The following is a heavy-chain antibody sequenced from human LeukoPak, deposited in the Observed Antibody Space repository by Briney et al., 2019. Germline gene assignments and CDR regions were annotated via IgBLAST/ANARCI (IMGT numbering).Heavy chain of an antibody. CDR3: ATPAGYSGSYPD. CDR2: FDPEDGET. D-gene: IGHD1-26*01. J-gene: IGHJ4*02. CDR1: GYTHTELS. Sequence: ASVKVSYKVSGYTHTELSMHWVRQAPGKGLEWMGGFDPEDGETIYAQKFQGRVTMTEDTSTDTAYVELSSLRSEDTAVYYCATPAGYSGSYPDWGQGTLVTVSS. V-gene: IGHV1-24*01.